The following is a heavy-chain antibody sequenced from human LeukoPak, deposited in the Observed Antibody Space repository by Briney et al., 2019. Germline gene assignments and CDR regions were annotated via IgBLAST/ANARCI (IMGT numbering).Heavy chain of an antibody. CDR3: ARGMSVTYDYNWFDT. CDR1: GGSINNYY. CDR2: IDGSGST. J-gene: IGHJ5*02. Sequence: NPSETLSLTCTVSGGSINNYYWSWIRQTAGKGLEWIGRIDGSGSTRYNPSLESRLTMSVDTSKNQFSMSLNSVTAADTAVYFCARGMSVTYDYNWFDTWGQGNLVTVSS. V-gene: IGHV4-4*07. D-gene: IGHD5-12*01.